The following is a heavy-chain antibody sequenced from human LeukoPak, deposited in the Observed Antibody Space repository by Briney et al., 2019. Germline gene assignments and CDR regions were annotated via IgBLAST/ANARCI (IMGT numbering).Heavy chain of an antibody. J-gene: IGHJ4*02. Sequence: GGSLRLSCAASGFTFSSYWMTWVRQAPGKGLEWVANIEQDGSKKSYVDSVKGRFTISKDNAKNTVYLQMNSLRAEDTAVYYCVSFYETYWGRGTLVTVSS. V-gene: IGHV3-7*01. CDR2: IEQDGSKK. D-gene: IGHD2/OR15-2a*01. CDR3: VSFYETY. CDR1: GFTFSSYW.